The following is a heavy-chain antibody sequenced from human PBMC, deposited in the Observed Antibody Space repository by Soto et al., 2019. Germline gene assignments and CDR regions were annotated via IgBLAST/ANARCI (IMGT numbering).Heavy chain of an antibody. Sequence: EVQLLESGGGLVQPGRSLRLSCAASGFTFSSYAMSWVRQAPGKGLEWVSAISGSGGTTYYADSVKGRFTISRDNSMNTLFLQMKSMRAEETAVYYCAKFFVETGGSSGWPWSFHYWGQGTLVTVSS. D-gene: IGHD6-25*01. CDR3: AKFFVETGGSSGWPWSFHY. CDR2: ISGSGGTT. J-gene: IGHJ4*02. V-gene: IGHV3-23*01. CDR1: GFTFSSYA.